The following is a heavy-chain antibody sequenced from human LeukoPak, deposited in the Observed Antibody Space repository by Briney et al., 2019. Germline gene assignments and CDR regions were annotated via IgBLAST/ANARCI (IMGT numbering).Heavy chain of an antibody. CDR3: AKALPMAPFDY. Sequence: RRSPRLSCAASGFTFDIYAMHWVRQAPGKGLEWVSGISWNSGIIDYADSVKGRFTISRDNAKNSLSLQMNSLRAEDTALYYCAKALPMAPFDYWGQGTLVTV. CDR2: ISWNSGII. V-gene: IGHV3-9*01. CDR1: GFTFDIYA. D-gene: IGHD3-10*01. J-gene: IGHJ4*02.